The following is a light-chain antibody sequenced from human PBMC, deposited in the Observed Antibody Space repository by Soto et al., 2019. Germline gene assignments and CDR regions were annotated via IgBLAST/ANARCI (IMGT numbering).Light chain of an antibody. CDR1: SSDVGGYNY. CDR2: DVS. J-gene: IGLJ1*01. CDR3: SSYTSRSTYV. V-gene: IGLV2-14*01. Sequence: VLTQPASVSGSPGQSITISCTGTSSDVGGYNYVSWYQQHPGKAPKVMIYDVSNRPSGVSNRFSGSKSGNTASLSISGLQAEDEADYYCSSYTSRSTYVFGTGTKVTVL.